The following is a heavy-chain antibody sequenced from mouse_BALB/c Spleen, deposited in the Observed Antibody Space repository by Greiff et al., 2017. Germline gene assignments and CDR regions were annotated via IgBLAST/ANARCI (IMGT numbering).Heavy chain of an antibody. V-gene: IGHV3-2*02. Sequence: DVQLQESGPGLVKPSQSLSLTCTVTGYSITSDYAWTWIRQFPGNKLEWMGYISYSGSTSYNPSLKSRISITRDTSKNQFFLQLNSVTTEDTATYYCARGLLEAWFAYWGQGTLVTVSA. CDR1: GYSITSDYA. CDR2: ISYSGST. CDR3: ARGLLEAWFAY. J-gene: IGHJ3*01. D-gene: IGHD2-14*01.